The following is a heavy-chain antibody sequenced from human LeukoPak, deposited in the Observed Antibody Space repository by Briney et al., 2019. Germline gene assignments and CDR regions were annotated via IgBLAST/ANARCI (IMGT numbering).Heavy chain of an antibody. J-gene: IGHJ4*02. V-gene: IGHV3-30*03. D-gene: IGHD3-3*01. Sequence: GGSLRLSCAASGFTFSSYGMHWVRQAPGKGLEWVAVISYDGSNKYYADSVKGRFTISRDNSKNTLYLQMNSLRAEDTAVYYCAXXXTXYDFWSGYTNYYYFDYWGQGTLVTVSS. CDR2: ISYDGSNK. CDR1: GFTFSSYG. CDR3: AXXXTXYDFWSGYTNYYYFDY.